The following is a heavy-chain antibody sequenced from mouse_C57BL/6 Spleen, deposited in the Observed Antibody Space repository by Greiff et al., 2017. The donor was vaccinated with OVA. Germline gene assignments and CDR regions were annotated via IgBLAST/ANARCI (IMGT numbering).Heavy chain of an antibody. Sequence: EVQGVESGGGLVKPGGSLKLSCAASGFTFSDYGMHWVRQAPEKGLEWVAYIRSGSSTIYYADTVKGRFTIARDNATNTLFLQMTSLRSEDTAMYYFARPGYSNYVSYWGQGTLVTVSA. CDR3: ARPGYSNYVSY. D-gene: IGHD2-5*01. V-gene: IGHV5-17*01. J-gene: IGHJ3*01. CDR2: IRSGSSTI. CDR1: GFTFSDYG.